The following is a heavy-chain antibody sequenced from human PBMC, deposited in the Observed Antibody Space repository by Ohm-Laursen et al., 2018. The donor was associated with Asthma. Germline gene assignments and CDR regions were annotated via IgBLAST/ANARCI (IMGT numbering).Heavy chain of an antibody. Sequence: SLRLSCAASGFTFSPYSMNWVRQAPGKGLEWVTIITSDGSWTSYADSVKGRFTISRDNSKSTLYMQMNSLRAEDTAVYYCARRDFSGGDPNAAFDIWGQGTMVTVSS. CDR1: GFTFSPYS. CDR2: ITSDGSWT. D-gene: IGHD2-21*02. V-gene: IGHV3-30-3*01. J-gene: IGHJ3*02. CDR3: ARRDFSGGDPNAAFDI.